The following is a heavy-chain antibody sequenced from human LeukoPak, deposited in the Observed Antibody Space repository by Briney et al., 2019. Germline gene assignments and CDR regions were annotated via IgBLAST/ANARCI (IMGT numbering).Heavy chain of an antibody. Sequence: ASVKVSCKASGYTFTSYGISWVRQAPGQGLAWMGWISAYNGNTNYAQKLQGRVTMTTDTSTSTAYMELRSLRSDDTAVYYCARDVITIFGFPARAKQGMDVWGQGTTVTVSS. CDR3: ARDVITIFGFPARAKQGMDV. J-gene: IGHJ6*02. CDR1: GYTFTSYG. D-gene: IGHD3-3*01. CDR2: ISAYNGNT. V-gene: IGHV1-18*01.